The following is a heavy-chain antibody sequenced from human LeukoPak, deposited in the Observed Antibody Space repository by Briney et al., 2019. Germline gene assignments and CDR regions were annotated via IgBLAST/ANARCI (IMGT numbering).Heavy chain of an antibody. J-gene: IGHJ4*02. Sequence: SETLSLTCTVSGGSISSYYWGWIRQPPGKGLEWIGSIYHSGSTYYNPSLKSRVPISVDTSKNQFSLKLSSVTAADTAVYYCARVYYSNSRGAADYWGQGTLVTVSS. CDR3: ARVYYSNSRGAADY. CDR2: IYHSGST. V-gene: IGHV4-38-2*02. CDR1: GGSISSYY. D-gene: IGHD4-11*01.